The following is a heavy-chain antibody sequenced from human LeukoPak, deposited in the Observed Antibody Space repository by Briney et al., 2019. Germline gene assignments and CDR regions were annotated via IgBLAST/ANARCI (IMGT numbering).Heavy chain of an antibody. CDR3: ARLHFDSSGYYHVFDY. CDR2: IYYSGST. CDR1: GGSISSHY. D-gene: IGHD3-22*01. J-gene: IGHJ4*02. Sequence: SETPSLTCTVSGGSISSHYWSWIRQPPGKGLEWLGYIYYSGSTNYNPSLKSRVTISVDTSKNQFSLKLSSVTAADTAVYYCARLHFDSSGYYHVFDYWGQGTLVTVSS. V-gene: IGHV4-59*11.